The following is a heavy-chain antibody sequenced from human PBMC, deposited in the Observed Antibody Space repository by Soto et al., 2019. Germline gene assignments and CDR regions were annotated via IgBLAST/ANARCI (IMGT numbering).Heavy chain of an antibody. Sequence: PGESLKISCNGSGYNFIIYWIKWVRQKPGKGLEWMGRIDPSDSYTNYSPSFQGHVTISADKSISTAYLQWSSLEASDTAMYYCAKQGGHQPIDAWGQGTLVTVSS. V-gene: IGHV5-10-1*01. CDR3: AKQGGHQPIDA. CDR1: GYNFIIYW. CDR2: IDPSDSYT. D-gene: IGHD2-2*01. J-gene: IGHJ5*02.